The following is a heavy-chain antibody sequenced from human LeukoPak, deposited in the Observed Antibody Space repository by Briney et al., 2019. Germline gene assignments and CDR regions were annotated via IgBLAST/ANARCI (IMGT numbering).Heavy chain of an antibody. V-gene: IGHV4-34*01. CDR1: GGSFSGYY. CDR2: INHSGST. J-gene: IGHJ5*02. Sequence: TSETLSLTCGVYGGSFSGYYWTWIRQPPGKGLEWIAEINHSGSTNYNPSLKSRVTISLDTSKNQFSLKLSSVTAADTAVYYCARDRYYYDSSGYGLWFDPWGQGTLVTVSS. CDR3: ARDRYYYDSSGYGLWFDP. D-gene: IGHD3-22*01.